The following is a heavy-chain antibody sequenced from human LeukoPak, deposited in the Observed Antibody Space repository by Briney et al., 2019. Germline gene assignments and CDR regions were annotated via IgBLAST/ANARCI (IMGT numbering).Heavy chain of an antibody. CDR3: ARVGYSGYREDF. CDR1: GGSVSSSSYY. CDR2: IYYSGNT. J-gene: IGHJ4*02. D-gene: IGHD5-12*01. Sequence: NPSETLSLTCTVSGGSVSSSSYYWSWIRQPPGKGLGWIGYIYYSGNTNYNPSLKSRVTISVDTSKNQVSLKLSSVTAADTAVYYCARVGYSGYREDFWGQGTLVTVSS. V-gene: IGHV4-61*01.